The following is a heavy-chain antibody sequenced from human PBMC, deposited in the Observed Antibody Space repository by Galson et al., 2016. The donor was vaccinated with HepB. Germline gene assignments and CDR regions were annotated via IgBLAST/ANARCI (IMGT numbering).Heavy chain of an antibody. J-gene: IGHJ6*02. CDR3: ARGPLFRGHGMDV. Sequence: SLRLSCAASGFTSTNYAIHWVRQAPGKGLEWVAVISYDGANKYNANSVKGRIAVSRDNSRNTVFLEMSSLRTDDSAVYYCARGPLFRGHGMDVWGQGTTVTVSS. CDR1: GFTSTNYA. D-gene: IGHD3-16*01. CDR2: ISYDGANK. V-gene: IGHV3-30*09.